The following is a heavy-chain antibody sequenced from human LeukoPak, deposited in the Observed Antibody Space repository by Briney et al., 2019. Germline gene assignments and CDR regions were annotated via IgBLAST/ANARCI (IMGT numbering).Heavy chain of an antibody. CDR1: GFTFSTYS. J-gene: IGHJ4*02. CDR3: ARDPQYCSGGSCYSFDY. V-gene: IGHV3-21*01. D-gene: IGHD2-15*01. Sequence: GGSLRLSGAASGFTFSTYSMNWVRQAPGKGLEWVSSIISSSSYIYYADSVKGRFTISRDNAKNSLYLQMNSLRAEDTAVYYCARDPQYCSGGSCYSFDYWGQGTLVTVSS. CDR2: IISSSSYI.